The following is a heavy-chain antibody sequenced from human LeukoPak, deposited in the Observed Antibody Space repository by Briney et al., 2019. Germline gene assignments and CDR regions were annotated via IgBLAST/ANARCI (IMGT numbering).Heavy chain of an antibody. D-gene: IGHD2-2*01. Sequence: GGSLRLSCAASGFTFSSYAMSWVRQAPGKRLEWVSSISSSSSYIYYADSVKGRFTISRDSAKNSLYLQMNSLRAEDTAVYYCAKDRFPRYCSSTSCFLYFDYWGQGTLVTVSS. V-gene: IGHV3-21*01. CDR1: GFTFSSYA. CDR3: AKDRFPRYCSSTSCFLYFDY. CDR2: ISSSSSYI. J-gene: IGHJ4*02.